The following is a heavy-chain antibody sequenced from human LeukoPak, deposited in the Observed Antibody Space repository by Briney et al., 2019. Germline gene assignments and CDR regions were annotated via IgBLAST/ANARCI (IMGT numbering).Heavy chain of an antibody. CDR2: IYYSGTT. J-gene: IGHJ4*02. CDR1: GGSISNYY. Sequence: PSETLSLTCTVSGGSISNYYWSWIRQPPGKGLEWIGFIYYSGTTHYNPFLKSRVTMSVATSNNQFSLRLSSVTAADTAIYYCARHSGASPHYFDYWGQGALVTVSS. D-gene: IGHD1-26*01. CDR3: ARHSGASPHYFDY. V-gene: IGHV4-59*08.